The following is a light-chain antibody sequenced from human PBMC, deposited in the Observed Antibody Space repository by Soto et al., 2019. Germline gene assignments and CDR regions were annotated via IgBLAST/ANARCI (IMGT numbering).Light chain of an antibody. CDR2: DAS. V-gene: IGKV1-5*01. Sequence: IQMTQSPSTLSSSVGDRVTISCRASQSISRWLAWYQQKPGQAPKFLIYDASSLESGVPSRFSGSGSGTEVTLTISSLQPHDFATYFCQQYNGDSRWTFGQGTKVEIQ. J-gene: IGKJ1*01. CDR3: QQYNGDSRWT. CDR1: QSISRW.